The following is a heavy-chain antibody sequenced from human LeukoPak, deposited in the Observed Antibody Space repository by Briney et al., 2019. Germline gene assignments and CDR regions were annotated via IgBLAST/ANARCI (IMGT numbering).Heavy chain of an antibody. CDR2: IYPGDSDT. CDR1: GYSFALYW. Sequence: GESLKISCKGSGYSFALYWIGWVRQMPGKGLEWMGIIYPGDSDTRYSPSFQGQVTISADKSISTAYLQWSSLKASDTAMYFCVRLPGTGLCRGGSCLHFDYWGQGAQVTVSS. D-gene: IGHD2-15*01. V-gene: IGHV5-51*01. CDR3: VRLPGTGLCRGGSCLHFDY. J-gene: IGHJ4*02.